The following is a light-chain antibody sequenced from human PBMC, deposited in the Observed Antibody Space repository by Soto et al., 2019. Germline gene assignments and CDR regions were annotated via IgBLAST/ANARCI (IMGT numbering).Light chain of an antibody. CDR1: SSDVGSSNL. CDR3: CFNASASTYI. V-gene: IGLV2-23*01. Sequence: QSVLAQPASVSGSPGQSVTISCTGTSSDVGSSNLVCWYQHHPGKAPKLIIYEAIKRPSGVSDRFSGSKSGNTASLTISGLHGDDESDYYCCFNASASTYIFGSGTKVTVL. J-gene: IGLJ1*01. CDR2: EAI.